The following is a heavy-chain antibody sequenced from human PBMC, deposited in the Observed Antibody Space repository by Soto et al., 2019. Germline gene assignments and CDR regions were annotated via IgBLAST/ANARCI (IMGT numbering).Heavy chain of an antibody. CDR1: GFTFSGYA. J-gene: IGHJ4*02. Sequence: QVQLVESGGGVVQPGRSLRLSCAASGFTFSGYAMHWVRQAPGKGLEWVAVISYDGGTEYYADSVKGRFTISRDNSKSTLYLQMNSLRPEDTAVYYCARSSSGSQDYCGQGTLVTVSS. D-gene: IGHD2-15*01. CDR3: ARSSSGSQDY. CDR2: ISYDGGTE. V-gene: IGHV3-30-3*01.